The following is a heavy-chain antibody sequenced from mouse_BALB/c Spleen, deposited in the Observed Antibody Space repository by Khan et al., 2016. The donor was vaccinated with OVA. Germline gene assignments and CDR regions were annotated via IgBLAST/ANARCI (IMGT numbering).Heavy chain of an antibody. CDR2: ISYSGST. J-gene: IGHJ2*01. CDR3: ARDYGSSYYYCDY. D-gene: IGHD1-1*01. CDR1: GYSITSDYA. V-gene: IGHV3-2*02. Sequence: EVKLLESGPGLVKPSQSLSLTCTVTGYSITSDYAWNWIRQFPGNKLEWMGYISYSGSTSYNPSLKSRISITRDTSKNQFFLQLNSVTTEDTATYYCARDYGSSYYYCDYWGQGTTLTVSS.